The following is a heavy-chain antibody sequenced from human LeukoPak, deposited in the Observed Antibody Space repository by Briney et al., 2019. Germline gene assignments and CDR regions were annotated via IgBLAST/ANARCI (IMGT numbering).Heavy chain of an antibody. CDR1: GYTFTSYG. J-gene: IGHJ4*02. Sequence: GASVKVSCKASGYTFTSYGISWVRQAPGQGLEWMGWINPNSGGTNYAQKFQGRVTMTRDTSISTAYMELSRLRSDDTAVYYCARGILNFDYWGQGTLVTVSS. CDR3: ARGILNFDY. V-gene: IGHV1-2*02. D-gene: IGHD2-8*01. CDR2: INPNSGGT.